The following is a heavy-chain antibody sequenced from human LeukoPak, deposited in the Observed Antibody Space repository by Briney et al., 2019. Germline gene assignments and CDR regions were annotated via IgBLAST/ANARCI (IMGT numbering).Heavy chain of an antibody. CDR3: AREGTSGWYGDY. D-gene: IGHD6-19*01. CDR2: ISGYNGDT. CDR1: GYTFTTYG. Sequence: ASVKVSCKASGYTFTTYGVSWVRQAPGQGLEWVGWISGYNGDTNRAQKFQGRVTMTTDTSTSTAYMELRSLTSDDTAVYYCAREGTSGWYGDYWGQGTLVTVSP. V-gene: IGHV1-18*01. J-gene: IGHJ4*02.